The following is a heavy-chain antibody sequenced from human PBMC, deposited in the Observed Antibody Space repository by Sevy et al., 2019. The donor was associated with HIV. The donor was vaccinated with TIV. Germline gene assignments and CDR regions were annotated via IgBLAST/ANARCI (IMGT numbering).Heavy chain of an antibody. Sequence: GGSLRLSCAASGFTFSSYAMSWVRQAPGKGLEWVSAISGSGGSTYYADSVKGRFTISRDNSKNTLYLQMNSLRAEDTAVYYCAKDPYDSSGYMYWFDPWGQGTLVTV. CDR3: AKDPYDSSGYMYWFDP. V-gene: IGHV3-23*01. D-gene: IGHD3-22*01. J-gene: IGHJ5*02. CDR1: GFTFSSYA. CDR2: ISGSGGST.